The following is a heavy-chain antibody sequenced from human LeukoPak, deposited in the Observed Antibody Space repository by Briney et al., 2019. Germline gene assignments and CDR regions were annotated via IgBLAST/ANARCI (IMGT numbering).Heavy chain of an antibody. J-gene: IGHJ4*02. Sequence: PGGSLRLSCAASGFNFGAYAMHWVRQSPGKGLDWVALISYDGSNQWYADSVKGRFTISRDNAKNSLYLQMNSLRAEDTALYYCAKDMIWRHGGSGSYYQYYFDYWGQGTLVTVSS. V-gene: IGHV3-30*04. CDR1: GFNFGAYA. CDR3: AKDMIWRHGGSGSYYQYYFDY. D-gene: IGHD3-10*01. CDR2: ISYDGSNQ.